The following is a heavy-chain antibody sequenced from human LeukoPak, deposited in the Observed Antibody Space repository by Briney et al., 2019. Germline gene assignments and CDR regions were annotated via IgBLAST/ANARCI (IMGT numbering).Heavy chain of an antibody. J-gene: IGHJ3*02. D-gene: IGHD2-21*01. Sequence: SETLSLTCTVSGGSISSYYWSWIRQPPGKGLEWIGYIYYSGSTNYNPSLKSRVTISVDRSKNQFSLKLSSVTAADTAVYYCARMRSIAITPPFVDAFDIWGQGTMVTVSS. CDR1: GGSISSYY. V-gene: IGHV4-59*12. CDR3: ARMRSIAITPPFVDAFDI. CDR2: IYYSGST.